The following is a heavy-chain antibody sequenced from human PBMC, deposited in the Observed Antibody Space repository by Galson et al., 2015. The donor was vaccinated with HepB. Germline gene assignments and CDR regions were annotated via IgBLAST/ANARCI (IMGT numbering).Heavy chain of an antibody. J-gene: IGHJ6*02. Sequence: SLRLSCAASGFTFSNAWMSWVRQAPGKGLEWVGRIKSKTDGGTTDYAAPVKGRFTISRDDSKNTLYLQMNSLKTEDTAVYYCTTDYYGSGSYYKGNYYYGMDVWGQGTTVTVSS. V-gene: IGHV3-15*01. CDR2: IKSKTDGGTT. CDR3: TTDYYGSGSYYKGNYYYGMDV. CDR1: GFTFSNAW. D-gene: IGHD3-10*01.